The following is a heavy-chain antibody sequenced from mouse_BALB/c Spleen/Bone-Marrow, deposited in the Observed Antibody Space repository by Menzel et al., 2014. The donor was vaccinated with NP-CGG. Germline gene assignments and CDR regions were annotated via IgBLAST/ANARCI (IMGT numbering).Heavy chain of an antibody. D-gene: IGHD1-1*01. CDR3: ARLNYYGNLFL. Sequence: EVQLQQSGGGLMQPGGSLKLSCAASGFDFSRYWMSWVRQAPGKGLEWIGEINPDSSTINYTPSLKDKFIISRDNAKNTLYLQMSKVRSEDTALYYCARLNYYGNLFLWGAGTTVTISS. V-gene: IGHV4-1*02. CDR1: GFDFSRYW. J-gene: IGHJ1*01. CDR2: INPDSSTI.